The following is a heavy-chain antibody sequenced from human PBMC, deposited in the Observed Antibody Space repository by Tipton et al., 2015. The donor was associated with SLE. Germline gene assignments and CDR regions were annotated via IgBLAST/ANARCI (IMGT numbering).Heavy chain of an antibody. CDR1: GGSFSGYY. D-gene: IGHD3-22*01. CDR2: INHSGST. J-gene: IGHJ1*01. CDR3: ASITSGYYYGKYFQH. Sequence: TLSLTCAVYGGSFSGYYWSWIRQPPGKGLEWIGEINHSGSTNYNPSLKSRVTISVDTSKNQFSLKLSSVTAADTAVYYCASITSGYYYGKYFQHWGQGTLVTVSS. V-gene: IGHV4-34*01.